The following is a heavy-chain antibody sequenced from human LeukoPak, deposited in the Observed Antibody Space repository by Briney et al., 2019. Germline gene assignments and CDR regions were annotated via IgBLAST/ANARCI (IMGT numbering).Heavy chain of an antibody. CDR3: ACLVGATQDV. Sequence: GGSLRLSCAASGFTFSSYSMNWVRQAPGKGLEWVSSISSTSTYIYYADSVKGRFTISRDNAKNSLYLQMNSLRAEDTAVYYCACLVGATQDVWGKGSTVIVSS. D-gene: IGHD1-26*01. J-gene: IGHJ6*04. CDR1: GFTFSSYS. V-gene: IGHV3-21*01. CDR2: ISSTSTYI.